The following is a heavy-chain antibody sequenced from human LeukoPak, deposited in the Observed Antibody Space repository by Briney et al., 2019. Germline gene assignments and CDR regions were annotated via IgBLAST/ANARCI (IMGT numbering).Heavy chain of an antibody. J-gene: IGHJ3*02. CDR3: ARTRPGYSSGSGAFDI. CDR1: GFTVSSNY. Sequence: GGSLRLSCAASGFTVSSNYMSWVRQAPGKGLEWVSVIYSGGSTYYADSVKGRFTISRDNSKNTLYLQMNSLRAEDTAVYYCARTRPGYSSGSGAFDIWGQGTMVTVSS. V-gene: IGHV3-66*01. D-gene: IGHD6-19*01. CDR2: IYSGGST.